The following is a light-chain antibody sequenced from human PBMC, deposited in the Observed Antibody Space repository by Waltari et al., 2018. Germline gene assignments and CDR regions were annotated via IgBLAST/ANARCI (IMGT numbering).Light chain of an antibody. CDR3: QQYYSTPRT. CDR2: CAS. CDR1: QSVLYSSNNKKY. Sequence: DIVMTQSRDSLAVSLGERATINCKSSQSVLYSSNNKKYLAWYQQKPGQPPKLLIYCASTLESGVPERFSGSGSGTDFTLTISSLQAEDFAVYYCQQYYSTPRTFGQGTKVEIK. J-gene: IGKJ1*01. V-gene: IGKV4-1*01.